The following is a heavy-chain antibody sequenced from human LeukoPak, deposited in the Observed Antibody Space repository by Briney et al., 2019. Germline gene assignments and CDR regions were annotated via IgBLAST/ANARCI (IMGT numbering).Heavy chain of an antibody. CDR1: GFTFSTYS. V-gene: IGHV3-48*01. CDR2: ISSSSSTI. D-gene: IGHD6-13*01. J-gene: IGHJ6*02. Sequence: GGSLRLSCAASGFTFSTYSMNWVRQAPGKGLEWVSYISSSSSTIYYADSVKGRFTISRDNSKNTLYPQMNSLRAEDTAIYYCAKEEIPAAGLSGMDVWGQGTTVTVSS. CDR3: AKEEIPAAGLSGMDV.